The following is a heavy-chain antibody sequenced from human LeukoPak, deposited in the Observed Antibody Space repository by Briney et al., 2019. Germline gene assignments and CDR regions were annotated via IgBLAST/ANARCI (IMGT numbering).Heavy chain of an antibody. CDR3: ARGLLVNTDYGGNDNDAFDI. CDR2: IIPIFGTA. CDR1: GGTFSSYA. Sequence: SVKLSCTASGGTFSSYAISWVRQAPGQGLEWMGGIIPIFGTANYAQKFQARVTITADDSTSSAYKELSSLRSEDTAVYYCARGLLVNTDYGGNDNDAFDIWGQGTMVTVSS. D-gene: IGHD4-23*01. V-gene: IGHV1-69*13. J-gene: IGHJ3*02.